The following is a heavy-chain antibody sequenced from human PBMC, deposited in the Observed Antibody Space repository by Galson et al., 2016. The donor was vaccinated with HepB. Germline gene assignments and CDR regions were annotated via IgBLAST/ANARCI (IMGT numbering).Heavy chain of an antibody. Sequence: SETLSLTCTVSGGSTGSSSYYWAWIRQPPGKGLEWIGSVYYSGSTYYNPSLESRVTISLDTAKNQFSLQVNSVTAADTAVFYCARRPRYSRGWALGQAFFDYWGQGIPVTVSS. V-gene: IGHV4-39*01. CDR2: VYYSGST. D-gene: IGHD6-19*01. CDR3: ARRPRYSRGWALGQAFFDY. CDR1: GGSTGSSSYY. J-gene: IGHJ4*02.